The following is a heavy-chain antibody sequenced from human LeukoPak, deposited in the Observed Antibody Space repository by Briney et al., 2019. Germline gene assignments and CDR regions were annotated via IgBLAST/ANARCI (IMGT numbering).Heavy chain of an antibody. CDR1: GFTFSSYA. Sequence: GGSLRLSCAASGFTFSSYAMSWVRQAPGKGLQWVSTITGTTHYADSVRGRFTISRDNSKNILYLQMNSLSTEDTAINYCAKAFREYGSSTYSSFDIWGQGTMVTVSS. CDR3: AKAFREYGSSTYSSFDI. V-gene: IGHV3-23*01. D-gene: IGHD6-13*01. J-gene: IGHJ3*02. CDR2: ITGTT.